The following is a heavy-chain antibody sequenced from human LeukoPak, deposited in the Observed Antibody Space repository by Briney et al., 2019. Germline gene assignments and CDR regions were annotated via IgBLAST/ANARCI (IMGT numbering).Heavy chain of an antibody. CDR1: GFTFSSYA. D-gene: IGHD3-22*01. Sequence: GGSLRLSCAASGFTFSSYAMSWVRQAPGKGLEWVSAISGSGGSTYYADSVKGRFTISRDNSKNTLYLQMNSLRAEDTAVYYCAKGAYYYDSSGYYYGHFDYWGQGTLATVSS. J-gene: IGHJ4*02. CDR3: AKGAYYYDSSGYYYGHFDY. CDR2: ISGSGGST. V-gene: IGHV3-23*01.